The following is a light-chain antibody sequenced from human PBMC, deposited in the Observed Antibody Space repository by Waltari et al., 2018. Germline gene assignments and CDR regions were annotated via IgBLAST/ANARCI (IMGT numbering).Light chain of an antibody. Sequence: QSALSQPASVSGSPGQSLTISCTGTSSDVGGYNYVSWDQQHPGKAPQLMIYDVSKRPSGVSNRFYGSKSGNTASLTISGLQAEDEADYYCSSYTSSTTLVFGGGTQLTVL. CDR2: DVS. CDR3: SSYTSSTTLV. V-gene: IGLV2-14*03. CDR1: SSDVGGYNY. J-gene: IGLJ2*01.